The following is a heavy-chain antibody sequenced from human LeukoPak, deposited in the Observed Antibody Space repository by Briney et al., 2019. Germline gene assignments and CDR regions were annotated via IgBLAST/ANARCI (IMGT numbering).Heavy chain of an antibody. V-gene: IGHV4-59*01. CDR2: IYYSGST. CDR3: ARGGRGSGSYYQIYYYYYYYMDV. Sequence: SETLSLTCTVSGGSISSYYWSWIRQPPGKGLEWIGYIYYSGSTNYNPSLKSRVTISVDTSKNQFSLKLSSVTAADTAVYYCARGGRGSGSYYQIYYYYYYYMDVWGKGTTVTISS. CDR1: GGSISSYY. D-gene: IGHD3-10*01. J-gene: IGHJ6*03.